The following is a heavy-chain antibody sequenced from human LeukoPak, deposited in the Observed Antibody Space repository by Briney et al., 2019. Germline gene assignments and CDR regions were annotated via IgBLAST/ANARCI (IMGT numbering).Heavy chain of an antibody. V-gene: IGHV4-38-2*02. D-gene: IGHD5-24*01. CDR1: GYSISSGYY. CDR3: ARVTRDGYNVQGVFDY. J-gene: IGHJ4*02. Sequence: PSETLSLTCTVSGYSISSGYYWGWIRQPPGKGLEWIGSIYHSGSTYYNPSLKSRVTISVDTSKNQFSLKLSSVTAADTAVYYCARVTRDGYNVQGVFDYWGQGTLVTVSS. CDR2: IYHSGST.